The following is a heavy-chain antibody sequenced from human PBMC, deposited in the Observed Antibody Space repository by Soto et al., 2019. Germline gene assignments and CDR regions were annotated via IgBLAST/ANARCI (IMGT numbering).Heavy chain of an antibody. V-gene: IGHV3-23*01. CDR3: AKDRQGVAGPQSYFDS. CDR2: ISGSADTT. Sequence: VGSLRLSCAASGLTFSNNAMSWVRQAPGKGLEWVSAISGSADTTYYADSVKGRFTISRDNSKNTLYLQMNSLRAEDTAEYYCAKDRQGVAGPQSYFDSWGQGTLVTVSS. CDR1: GLTFSNNA. D-gene: IGHD6-19*01. J-gene: IGHJ4*02.